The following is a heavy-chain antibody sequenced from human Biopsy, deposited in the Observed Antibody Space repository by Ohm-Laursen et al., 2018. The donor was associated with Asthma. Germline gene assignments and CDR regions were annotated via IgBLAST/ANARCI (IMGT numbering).Heavy chain of an antibody. V-gene: IGHV4-4*02. Sequence: SDTLSLTCTVSGGSINSSTWWSWVRQPPGKGLEWIGEFFHTGSTNYSPSLKSRVTISVDKSKSQFSLRLSSVTAADTAVYYCAKHDHRYRTYRYYYYGMDVWGQGTTVTVSS. CDR1: GGSINSSTW. D-gene: IGHD1-1*01. J-gene: IGHJ6*02. CDR3: AKHDHRYRTYRYYYYGMDV. CDR2: FFHTGST.